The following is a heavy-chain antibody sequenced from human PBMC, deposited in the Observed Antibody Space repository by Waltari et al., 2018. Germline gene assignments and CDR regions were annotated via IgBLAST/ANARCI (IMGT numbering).Heavy chain of an antibody. CDR2: INRDGSDT. J-gene: IGHJ3*02. Sequence: EGQLVESGGGLVQPGGSLKLSCAASGFTFSSVWMHWVRQVPGQGLVWVSCINRDGSDTSYADSVRGRFTVSRDNAKNMAYLQMTSLRAEDTAIYYCTRDSPSWIWGQGTMVSVSS. CDR3: TRDSPSWI. V-gene: IGHV3-74*01. CDR1: GFTFSSVW.